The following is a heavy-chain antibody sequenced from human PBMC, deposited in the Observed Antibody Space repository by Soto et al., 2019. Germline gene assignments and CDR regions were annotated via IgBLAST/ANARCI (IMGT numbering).Heavy chain of an antibody. D-gene: IGHD2-2*01. CDR3: ARVVPGADAWFGP. CDR2: ISLYSDGT. Sequence: GASVKVACKTSGYTISNYGITWGRQAPGQPLEWLGWISLYSDGTNYAQKFQGRVSMTTDTSTTTAYMELRSLKSDDTAAYYCARVVPGADAWFGPCGQRSLVTVSS. CDR1: GYTISNYG. J-gene: IGHJ5*02. V-gene: IGHV1-18*01.